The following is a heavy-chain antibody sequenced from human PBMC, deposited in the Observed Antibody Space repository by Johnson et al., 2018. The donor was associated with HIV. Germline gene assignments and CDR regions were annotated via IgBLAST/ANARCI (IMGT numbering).Heavy chain of an antibody. CDR3: AREGGAVASRGFDI. CDR1: GFTFSSYG. V-gene: IGHV3-30*03. Sequence: VHLVESGGGVVQPGRSLRLSCAASGFTFSSYGMHWVRQAPGKGLEWVAVISSQGSTSYYADSVKGRFSVSRDNSKNTLYLQMNSLRAEDTAVYYCAREGGAVASRGFDIWGQGTMVTVSS. CDR2: ISSQGSTS. D-gene: IGHD6-19*01. J-gene: IGHJ3*02.